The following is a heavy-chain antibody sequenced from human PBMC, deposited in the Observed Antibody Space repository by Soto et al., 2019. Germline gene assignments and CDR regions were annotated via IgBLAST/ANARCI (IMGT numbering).Heavy chain of an antibody. J-gene: IGHJ6*02. CDR3: GRVSGDGDDMDV. D-gene: IGHD3-10*02. V-gene: IGHV5-51*01. Sequence: GESLKISFKASGYSFTDYWMCWVRQMPVNGLEWLGIIHPRDSDVRYNSSLKGQVTMSADKSISTAYLQWSSLKAYDSAKYFCGRVSGDGDDMDVWGQRTTVTVCS. CDR1: GYSFTDYW. CDR2: IHPRDSDV.